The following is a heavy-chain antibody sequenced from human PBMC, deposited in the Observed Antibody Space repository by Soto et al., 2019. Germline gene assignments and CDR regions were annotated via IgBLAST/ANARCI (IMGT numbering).Heavy chain of an antibody. V-gene: IGHV4-61*08. CDR1: GGSISSGGYY. CDR2: IHYSGSS. Sequence: SETLSLTCTVSGGSISSGGYYWSWIRQHPGKGLEWIGYIHYSGSSNYSPSPKSRVTISMDTSRNQFSLKLSSVIAADTAVYYCVRIMGYYYGMDVWGQGTTVTVSS. CDR3: VRIMGYYYGMDV. J-gene: IGHJ6*02.